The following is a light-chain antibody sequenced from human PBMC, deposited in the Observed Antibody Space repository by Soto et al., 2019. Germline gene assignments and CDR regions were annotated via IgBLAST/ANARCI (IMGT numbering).Light chain of an antibody. Sequence: QSALTQPASLSGSPGQSITISCTGTSSDVGGYNYVSWYQQHPGKAPKLMIYEVSNRPSGVSNRFSGSKSGNTASLTISGLQADDEADYYCTSYTSSSTLVFGGGTKVTVL. CDR2: EVS. CDR3: TSYTSSSTLV. CDR1: SSDVGGYNY. V-gene: IGLV2-14*01. J-gene: IGLJ2*01.